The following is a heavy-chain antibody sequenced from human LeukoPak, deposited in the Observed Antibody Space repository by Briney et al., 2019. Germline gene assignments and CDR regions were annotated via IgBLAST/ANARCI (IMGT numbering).Heavy chain of an antibody. J-gene: IGHJ4*02. Sequence: GGSLRLSCAASGFTFSSYEMNWVRQAPGKGLEWISYISSSGSAIYYADSVKGRFTISRDNAKNSLYLQMNSLRAEDTAPYYCARGAKGVNIDYWGQGTLVTVSS. CDR2: ISSSGSAI. CDR1: GFTFSSYE. V-gene: IGHV3-48*03. D-gene: IGHD3-16*01. CDR3: ARGAKGVNIDY.